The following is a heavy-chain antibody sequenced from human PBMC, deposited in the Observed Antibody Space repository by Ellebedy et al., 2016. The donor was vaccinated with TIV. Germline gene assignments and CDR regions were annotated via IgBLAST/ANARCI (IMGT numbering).Heavy chain of an antibody. CDR2: IHDSGST. D-gene: IGHD2-21*02. J-gene: IGHJ6*02. V-gene: IGHV4-39*01. CDR3: ARLTSVTPYYGVDV. CDR1: GGSVNSLSYY. Sequence: MPSETLSLTCTVSGGSVNSLSYYWGWIRQPPGKGLEWIGNIHDSGSTKYSPSLKRRVTISIDTSKNQFSLKLTSLTAADTAVYYCARLTSVTPYYGVDVWGQGTTVTVSS.